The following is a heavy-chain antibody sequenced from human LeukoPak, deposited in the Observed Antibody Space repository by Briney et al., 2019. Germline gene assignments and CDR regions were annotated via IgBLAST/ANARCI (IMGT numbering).Heavy chain of an antibody. J-gene: IGHJ3*02. CDR1: GYTLTELS. D-gene: IGHD1-26*01. Sequence: ASVKVSCKVSGYTLTELSMHWVRQAPGKGLEWMGGFDPEDGETIYAQKFQGRVTMTEDTSTDTAYMELRSLRSDDAAVYYCASGLASGSYPDAFDIWGQGTMVTVSS. CDR2: FDPEDGET. V-gene: IGHV1-24*01. CDR3: ASGLASGSYPDAFDI.